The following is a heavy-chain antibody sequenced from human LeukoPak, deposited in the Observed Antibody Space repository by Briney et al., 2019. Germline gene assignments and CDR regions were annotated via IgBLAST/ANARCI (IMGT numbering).Heavy chain of an antibody. CDR1: GFTFSSYS. Sequence: GGSLRLSCAASGFTFSSYSMNWVRQAPGKGLEWVSYISSSSSTIYYADSVKGRFTISRDNAKNSLYLQMNSLKSEDTAVYYCTTVTRFVTIRGVIAGEYYYGMDAWGQGTTVIVSS. CDR2: ISSSSSTI. J-gene: IGHJ6*02. V-gene: IGHV3-48*04. D-gene: IGHD3-16*02. CDR3: TTVTRFVTIRGVIAGEYYYGMDA.